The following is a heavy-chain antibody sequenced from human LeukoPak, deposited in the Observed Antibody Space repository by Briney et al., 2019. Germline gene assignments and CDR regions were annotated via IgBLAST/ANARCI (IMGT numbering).Heavy chain of an antibody. CDR1: GYTFTSYG. J-gene: IGHJ4*02. CDR3: ARGHCSGGSCSNFDY. D-gene: IGHD2-15*01. Sequence: ASVNVSCKASGYTFTSYGISWVRQATGQGLERMGWISAYNGNTNYAQKLQGRVTMTTDTSTSTAYMELRSLRSDDTAVYYCARGHCSGGSCSNFDYWGQGTLVTVSS. V-gene: IGHV1-18*01. CDR2: ISAYNGNT.